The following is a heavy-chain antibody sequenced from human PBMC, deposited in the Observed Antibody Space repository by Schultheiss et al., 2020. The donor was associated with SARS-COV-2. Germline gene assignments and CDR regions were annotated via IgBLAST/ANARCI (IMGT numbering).Heavy chain of an antibody. Sequence: SETLSLTCAVYGGSFSGYYWSWIRQPPGRGLEWIGFISYSGSTNYNPSLKTRVTMSLDTSKNQFSLKLSSVTAADTAVYYCARGGYSYGYRYYSYYGMDVWGQGTTVTVSS. J-gene: IGHJ6*02. CDR1: GGSFSGYY. V-gene: IGHV4-59*12. CDR3: ARGGYSYGYRYYSYYGMDV. CDR2: ISYSGST. D-gene: IGHD5-18*01.